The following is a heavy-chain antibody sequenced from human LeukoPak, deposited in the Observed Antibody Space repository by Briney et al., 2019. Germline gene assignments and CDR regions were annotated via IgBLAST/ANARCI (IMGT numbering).Heavy chain of an antibody. CDR1: GYSISSGYY. J-gene: IGHJ4*02. Sequence: PSETLSLTCAVSGYSISSGYYWGWIRQPPGKGLEWIGNIYHSGSTYYNPSLKSRVTISVDTSKNQFSLKLNSVTAADTAVYYCARLNNGWYYFDYWGPGTLVTVSS. CDR2: IYHSGST. CDR3: ARLNNGWYYFDY. D-gene: IGHD6-19*01. V-gene: IGHV4-38-2*01.